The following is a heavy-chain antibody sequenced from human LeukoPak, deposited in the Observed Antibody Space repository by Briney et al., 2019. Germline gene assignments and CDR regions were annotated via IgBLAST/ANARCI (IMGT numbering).Heavy chain of an antibody. V-gene: IGHV3-74*01. D-gene: IGHD1-1*01. CDR3: ARGGWGTGTDY. Sequence: PGRSPRLSCAASGXTFSDYWMHWVRQAPGKGLVWVSRVNNDGSSTTYADSVKGRSTISRDNAKNTIYLQMNSLRAEDTAVYYCARGGWGTGTDYWGQGTLVTVSS. CDR2: VNNDGSST. CDR1: GXTFSDYW. J-gene: IGHJ4*02.